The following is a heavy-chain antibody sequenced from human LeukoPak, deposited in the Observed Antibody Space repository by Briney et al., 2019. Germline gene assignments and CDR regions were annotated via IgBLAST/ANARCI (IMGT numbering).Heavy chain of an antibody. Sequence: GGSLRLSCAASGFTFSSYEMNWVRQAPGKGLEWVSGISPNGVITYYADSVKGRCTISRDNSKGTVYLQMNSLSPEDTAVYYCAKDDAWLQYGNWGRGTLVTVSS. CDR3: AKDDAWLQYGN. D-gene: IGHD5-24*01. CDR2: ISPNGVIT. J-gene: IGHJ4*02. CDR1: GFTFSSYE. V-gene: IGHV3-23*01.